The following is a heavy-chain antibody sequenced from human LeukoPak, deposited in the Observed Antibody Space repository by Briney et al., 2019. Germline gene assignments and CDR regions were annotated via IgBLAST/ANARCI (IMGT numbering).Heavy chain of an antibody. D-gene: IGHD1-26*01. CDR1: GFTFSSYG. V-gene: IGHV3-30*02. J-gene: IGHJ6*03. CDR3: AKDALTYYEDDENYYYYMDV. Sequence: PGGSLRLSCAASGFTFSSYGMHWVRQAPGKGLEWVAFIRYDGSNKYYADSVKGRFTISRDNSKNTLYLQMNSLRAEDTAVYYCAKDALTYYEDDENYYYYMDVWGKGTTVTISS. CDR2: IRYDGSNK.